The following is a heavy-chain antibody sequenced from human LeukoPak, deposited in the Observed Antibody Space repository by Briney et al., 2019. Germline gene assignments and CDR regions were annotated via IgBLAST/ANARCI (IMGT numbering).Heavy chain of an antibody. CDR3: ARGVGYYDSSGTIDY. V-gene: IGHV3-33*01. CDR2: VWYDGSKK. Sequence: GRSLRLSCAASGFTFSSYGMHWVRQAPGKGLEWVAVVWYDGSKKYSADSVKGRITISRDGSKNTLYLQMNSLRAEDTAVYYCARGVGYYDSSGTIDYWGQGTLVTVSS. D-gene: IGHD3-22*01. CDR1: GFTFSSYG. J-gene: IGHJ4*02.